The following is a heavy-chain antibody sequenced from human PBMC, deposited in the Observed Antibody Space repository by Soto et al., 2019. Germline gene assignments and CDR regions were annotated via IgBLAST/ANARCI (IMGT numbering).Heavy chain of an antibody. CDR1: GFTFSSYS. J-gene: IGHJ3*02. D-gene: IGHD3-3*01. CDR2: ISSSSSYI. V-gene: IGHV3-21*01. CDR3: ARDEKFLEWLLPHDAFDI. Sequence: GGSLRLSCAASGFTFSSYSMNWVRQAPGKGLEWVSSISSSSSYIYYADSVKGRFTISRDNAKNSLYLQMNSLRAEDTAVYYCARDEKFLEWLLPHDAFDIWGQGTMVTVSS.